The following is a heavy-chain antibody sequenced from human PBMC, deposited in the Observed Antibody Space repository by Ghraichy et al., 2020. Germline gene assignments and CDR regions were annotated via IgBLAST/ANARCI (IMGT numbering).Heavy chain of an antibody. D-gene: IGHD2-2*02. J-gene: IGHJ6*04. Sequence: LSLTCETSGFTFSNFGMHWVRQAPGKGLEWVAVIWYDGTKRFYSDSVKGRFTISRDNSQNTLYLQMDSLRPEDTAVYYCARSSTFIVAAPTVIQSSGMDVWGKGTAVIVSS. CDR1: GFTFSNFG. CDR2: IWYDGTKR. CDR3: ARSSTFIVAAPTVIQSSGMDV. V-gene: IGHV3-33*01.